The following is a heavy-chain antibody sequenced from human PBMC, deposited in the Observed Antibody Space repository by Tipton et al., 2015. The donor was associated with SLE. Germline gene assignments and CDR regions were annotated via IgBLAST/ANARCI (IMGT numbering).Heavy chain of an antibody. CDR2: ITPNSGGT. CDR3: AKDYFYGTNYYSMDV. CDR1: GYSFTGYY. Sequence: QLVQSGAEVKKPGASVKVSCKASGYSFTGYYMHWVRQAPGQGFEWMGRITPNSGGTKYAEKFQDRVTMTRDTSISTAYMELSRLRSDDTAVYYCAKDYFYGTNYYSMDVWGQGTAVTVSS. D-gene: IGHD3-10*01. J-gene: IGHJ6*02. V-gene: IGHV1-2*06.